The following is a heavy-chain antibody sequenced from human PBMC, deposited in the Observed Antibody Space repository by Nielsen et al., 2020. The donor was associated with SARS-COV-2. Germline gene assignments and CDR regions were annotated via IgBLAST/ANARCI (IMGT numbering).Heavy chain of an antibody. D-gene: IGHD6-13*01. J-gene: IGHJ5*02. Sequence: WIRQPPGKGLEWVANIKQDGSEKYYVDSVKGRFTISRDNAKNSLYLQMNSLRAEDTAVYYCARQITFSGIDSSSWTYNWFDPWGQGTLVTVSS. V-gene: IGHV3-7*01. CDR2: IKQDGSEK. CDR3: ARQITFSGIDSSSWTYNWFDP.